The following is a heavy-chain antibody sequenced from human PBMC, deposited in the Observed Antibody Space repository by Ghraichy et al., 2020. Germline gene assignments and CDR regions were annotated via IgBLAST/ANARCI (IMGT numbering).Heavy chain of an antibody. V-gene: IGHV3-21*01. D-gene: IGHD3-10*01. CDR2: VSSRSTYI. CDR1: GFTFSDFS. Sequence: GGSLRLSCAASGFTFSDFSMNWVRQAPGKGLEWVSSVSSRSTYIYYADSVNGRFTISRDNAKNSMYLQMNNLRAEDTAVYYCARHYRSESYREGFFGSWGQGTLVTVSS. J-gene: IGHJ4*02. CDR3: ARHYRSESYREGFFGS.